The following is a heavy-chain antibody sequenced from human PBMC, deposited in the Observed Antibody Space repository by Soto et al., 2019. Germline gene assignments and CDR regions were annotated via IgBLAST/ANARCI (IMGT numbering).Heavy chain of an antibody. V-gene: IGHV4-39*01. CDR2: IFYSGST. J-gene: IGHJ6*02. CDR1: GGSISSTTYY. CDR3: ARLPCNWNYVILDV. D-gene: IGHD1-7*01. Sequence: PSETLSLTCTVSGGSISSTTYYWGWIRQPPGKGLEWIGSIFYSGSTYYNPSLKSRVTISIDTSKNQFSLNLSSVTAADTAVYYCARLPCNWNYVILDVWGQGTTVTVSS.